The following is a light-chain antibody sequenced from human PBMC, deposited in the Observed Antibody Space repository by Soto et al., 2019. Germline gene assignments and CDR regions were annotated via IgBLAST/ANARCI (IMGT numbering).Light chain of an antibody. J-gene: IGKJ4*01. V-gene: IGKV3-11*01. Sequence: DIVLIQSPATLSLSPGERATLSCRASQSVSSSLAWYQQKPGQAPRLLIFDASNMATGIPARFSGSGSGTDFTLTISSLEPEDFAVYYCQQHSNYPLTFGGGTKVEIK. CDR2: DAS. CDR3: QQHSNYPLT. CDR1: QSVSSS.